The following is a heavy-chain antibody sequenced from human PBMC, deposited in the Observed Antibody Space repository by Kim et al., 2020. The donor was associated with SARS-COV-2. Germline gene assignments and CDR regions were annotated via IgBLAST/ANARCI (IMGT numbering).Heavy chain of an antibody. V-gene: IGHV3-48*03. CDR1: GFTFSSYE. CDR3: AREYSVDTAMVRPYYDAFDI. CDR2: ISSSGSTI. J-gene: IGHJ3*02. D-gene: IGHD5-18*01. Sequence: GGSLRLSCAASGFTFSSYEMNWVRQAPGKGLEWVSYISSSGSTIYYADSVKGRFTISRDNAKNSLYLQMNSLRAEDTAVYYCAREYSVDTAMVRPYYDAFDIWGQGTMVTVSS.